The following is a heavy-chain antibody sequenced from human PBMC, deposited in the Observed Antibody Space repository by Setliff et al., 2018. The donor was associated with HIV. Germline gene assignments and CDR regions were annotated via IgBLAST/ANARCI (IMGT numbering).Heavy chain of an antibody. V-gene: IGHV1-46*01. CDR1: ENTFSNYY. CDR2: INPSGGRT. CDR3: ARDPYYYDSSGYNFDY. D-gene: IGHD3-22*01. Sequence: ASVKVSCKAPENTFSNYYLHWVRQAPGQGLEWMGIINPSGGRTNYAQKFQGRVTMTRDTSTSTAYMELSSLRSDDTAVYYCARDPYYYDSSGYNFDYWGQGTLVTVSS. J-gene: IGHJ4*02.